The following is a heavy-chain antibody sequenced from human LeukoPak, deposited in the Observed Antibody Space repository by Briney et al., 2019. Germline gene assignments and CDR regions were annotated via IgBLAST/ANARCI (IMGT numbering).Heavy chain of an antibody. CDR3: ARGLSDCSSTSCYDWFDP. CDR2: ISYDASNK. D-gene: IGHD2-2*01. Sequence: GGSLRLSCAASGFIFSSYSMHWVRQAPGKGLEWVAVISYDASNKYYADSVKGRFTISRDNSKNTLYLQMNSLRAEDTAVYYCARGLSDCSSTSCYDWFDPWGQGTLVTVPS. J-gene: IGHJ5*02. CDR1: GFIFSSYS. V-gene: IGHV3-30-3*01.